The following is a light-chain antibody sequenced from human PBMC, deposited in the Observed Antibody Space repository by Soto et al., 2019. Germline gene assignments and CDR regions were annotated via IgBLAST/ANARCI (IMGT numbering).Light chain of an antibody. CDR2: LNRDGSH. CDR3: QTWGTGIVI. V-gene: IGLV4-69*01. CDR1: SGHSNYA. J-gene: IGLJ2*01. Sequence: QHVLTQSPSASASLGASVKLTGTLSSGHSNYAIAWHQQQPEKGPRYLMKLNRDGSHSKGDGIPNRFSGSSSGAERYLTISSLQSEDEADYYCQTWGTGIVIFGGGTKVTVL.